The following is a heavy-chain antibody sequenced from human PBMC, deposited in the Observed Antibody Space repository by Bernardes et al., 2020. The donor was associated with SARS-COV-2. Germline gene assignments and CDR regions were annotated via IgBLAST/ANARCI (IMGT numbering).Heavy chain of an antibody. CDR3: RGVYYFYGMEV. Sequence: GSLRLSCAASGFTFSTYWMTWIRQAPGKGLEWVAYISSSGNTIYYADSVKGRFTISRDNVKDSLSLQMNSLRAEDTAVYYCRGVYYFYGMEVWGPGTTVTVS. V-gene: IGHV3-48*01. CDR2: ISSSGNTI. J-gene: IGHJ6*02. CDR1: GFTFSTYW.